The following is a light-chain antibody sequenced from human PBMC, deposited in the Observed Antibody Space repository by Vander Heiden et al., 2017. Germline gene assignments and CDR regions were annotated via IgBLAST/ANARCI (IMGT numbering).Light chain of an antibody. CDR1: QSIRGY. CDR3: QQRKSWPYT. CDR2: DTS. J-gene: IGKJ3*01. Sequence: ELVLPQSPGPLSLSPRQRATLPCRARQSIRGYLAWYQQKPGQPPRLLIYDTSNRASVTPSRFSGSGSGTDFTLTISSIEPEDFAVYYCQQRKSWPYTFGPGTKVDVK. V-gene: IGKV3-11*01.